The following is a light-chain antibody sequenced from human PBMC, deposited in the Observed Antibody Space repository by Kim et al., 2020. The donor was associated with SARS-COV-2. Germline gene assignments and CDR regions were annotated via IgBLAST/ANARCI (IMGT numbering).Light chain of an antibody. CDR1: QSVLLSSNNKNY. Sequence: IVMTQSPDSLAVSLGERATINCKSSQSVLLSSNNKNYLAWYQQKPGQPPKLLIYWASTRESGVPDRFSGSGSGTDFTLTISRLQAEDVAVYHCQQYYSTPQTFGQGTRLEIK. CDR2: WAS. J-gene: IGKJ5*01. CDR3: QQYYSTPQT. V-gene: IGKV4-1*01.